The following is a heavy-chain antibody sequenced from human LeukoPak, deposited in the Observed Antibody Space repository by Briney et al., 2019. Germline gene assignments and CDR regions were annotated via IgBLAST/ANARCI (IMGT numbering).Heavy chain of an antibody. Sequence: ASVKVSCKASGYTFTGYYMHWVRQAPGQGLEWMGIINPSGGSTSYAQKFQGRVTMTRDTSTSTVYMELSSLRSEDTAVYYCARDKEWELTSGGFDPWGQGTLVTVSS. CDR3: ARDKEWELTSGGFDP. J-gene: IGHJ5*02. V-gene: IGHV1-46*01. CDR2: INPSGGST. CDR1: GYTFTGYY. D-gene: IGHD1-26*01.